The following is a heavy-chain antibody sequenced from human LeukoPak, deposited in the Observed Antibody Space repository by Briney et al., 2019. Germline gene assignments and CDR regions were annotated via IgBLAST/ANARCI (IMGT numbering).Heavy chain of an antibody. J-gene: IGHJ6*02. CDR3: ARSEYSYYGMDV. CDR2: IYYSGST. V-gene: IGHV4-61*01. CDR1: GGSVSSGSYY. Sequence: SETLSLTCTVSGGSVSSGSYYWSWIRQPPGKGLEWIGYIYYSGSTNYNPSLKSRVTISVDTSKNQFSLKLSSVTAADTAVYYCARSEYSYYGMDVWGQGTTVTVSS.